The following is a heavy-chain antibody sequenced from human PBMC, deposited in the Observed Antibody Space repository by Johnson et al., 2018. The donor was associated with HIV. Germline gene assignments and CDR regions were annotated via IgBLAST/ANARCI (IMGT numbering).Heavy chain of an antibody. J-gene: IGHJ3*02. CDR1: GFTFDGYG. Sequence: VQLVESGGGVVQPGGSLRLSCAASGFTFDGYGMSWVRQVPGKGLEWVSVISCDGSSTCYADSVKGRFTISRDNSKNALYLQLNSLRVEDTAIYYCAKDEEGYSSGWSAGSAFDIWGQGTMVTVSS. CDR2: ISCDGSST. D-gene: IGHD6-13*01. V-gene: IGHV3-20*04. CDR3: AKDEEGYSSGWSAGSAFDI.